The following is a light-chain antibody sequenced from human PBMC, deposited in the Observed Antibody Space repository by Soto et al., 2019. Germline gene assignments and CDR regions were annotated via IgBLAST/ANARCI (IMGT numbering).Light chain of an antibody. J-gene: IGKJ5*01. CDR1: QSISIK. CDR3: QQYNNWPSIT. V-gene: IGKV3-15*01. CDR2: GAS. Sequence: ETVMMQSPATLSVSPGERATLSCRASQSISIKLAWYQQKPGQAPRLLIYGASTRATAIPARFSGSGSGTEFTLTISSLPSEDFAIYYCQQYNNWPSITFGQGTLLEI.